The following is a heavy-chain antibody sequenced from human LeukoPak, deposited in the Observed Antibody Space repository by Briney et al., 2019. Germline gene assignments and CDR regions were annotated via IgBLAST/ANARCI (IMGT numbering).Heavy chain of an antibody. CDR1: GGSISSYY. J-gene: IGHJ4*02. V-gene: IGHV4-59*01. Sequence: SETLSLTCTVSGGSISSYYWSWIRQPPGKGLEWIGYIYYSGSTNYNPSLKSRVTISVDTSKNQFSLKLSSVTAADTAVYYCARDLGTADGLDYWGQGTLVTVSS. D-gene: IGHD1/OR15-1a*01. CDR2: IYYSGST. CDR3: ARDLGTADGLDY.